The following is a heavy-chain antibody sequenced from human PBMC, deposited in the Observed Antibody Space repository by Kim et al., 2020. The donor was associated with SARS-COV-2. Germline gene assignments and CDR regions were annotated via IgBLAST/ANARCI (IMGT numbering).Heavy chain of an antibody. J-gene: IGHJ6*02. CDR3: ARGLYSNSPEIPNTQYYYYGMDV. CDR1: GGSFSGYY. CDR2: INHSGST. V-gene: IGHV4-34*01. D-gene: IGHD6-6*01. Sequence: SETLSLTCAVYGGSFSGYYWSWIRQPPGKGLEWIGEINHSGSTNYNPSLKSRVTISVDTSKNQFSLKLSSVTAADTAVYYCARGLYSNSPEIPNTQYYYYGMDVWGQGTTVTVSS.